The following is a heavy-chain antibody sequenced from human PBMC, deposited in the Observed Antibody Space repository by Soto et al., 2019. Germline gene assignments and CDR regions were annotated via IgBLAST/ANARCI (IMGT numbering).Heavy chain of an antibody. J-gene: IGHJ4*02. CDR2: MYYSGST. CDR3: ATSTSYAGHFDY. CDR1: GGSISDYY. V-gene: IGHV4-59*01. Sequence: SETLSLTCTVSGGSISDYYWSWIRLPPGKGLEWIGYMYYSGSTHYKPSLKSRLSISLDTSRTQFSLRLNSVTAADTAVYYCATSTSYAGHFDYWGQGTLVT.